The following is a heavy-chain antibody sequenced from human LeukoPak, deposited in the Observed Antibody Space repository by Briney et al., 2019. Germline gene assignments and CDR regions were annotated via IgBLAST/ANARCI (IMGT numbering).Heavy chain of an antibody. V-gene: IGHV3-33*01. CDR3: ARDSCFIKTCLDY. Sequence: GGYLRLSCAASGFIFSNFGMHWVRLAPGKGLEWVAAIRSDGSDKYFADSVKGRFTISRDKSKSTMYLQMDTLRAEDTAVYYCARDSCFIKTCLDYWGQGTLVTVSS. CDR2: IRSDGSDK. J-gene: IGHJ4*02. D-gene: IGHD3-10*01. CDR1: GFIFSNFG.